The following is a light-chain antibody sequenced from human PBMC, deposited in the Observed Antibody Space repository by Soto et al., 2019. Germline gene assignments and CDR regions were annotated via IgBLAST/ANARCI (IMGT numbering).Light chain of an antibody. J-gene: IGLJ1*01. CDR3: SSYTSSSTLDV. Sequence: QSVLTQPASVSGSPGQSITISCTGTSSDVGGYNYVSWYQQHPGKAPKLMIYDVSNRSSGVSNRFSGSKSGNTASLTISGLQAEDEADYYCSSYTSSSTLDVFGTG. CDR1: SSDVGGYNY. CDR2: DVS. V-gene: IGLV2-14*01.